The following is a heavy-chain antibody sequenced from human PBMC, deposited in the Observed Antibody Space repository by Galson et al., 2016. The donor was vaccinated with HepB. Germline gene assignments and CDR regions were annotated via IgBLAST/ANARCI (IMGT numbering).Heavy chain of an antibody. CDR2: IYYSGNT. D-gene: IGHD3-3*01. CDR1: GGSISSYY. CDR3: ARGENYDFWSGYMN. J-gene: IGHJ4*02. V-gene: IGHV4-59*01. Sequence: SETLSLTCTVSGGSISSYYWNWIRQPPGKGLEWIGYIYYSGNTNYNPSLKSRVTMSVDTSKNQFSLKLSSVTAADTAVYYCARGENYDFWSGYMNWGQGTLVTVSS.